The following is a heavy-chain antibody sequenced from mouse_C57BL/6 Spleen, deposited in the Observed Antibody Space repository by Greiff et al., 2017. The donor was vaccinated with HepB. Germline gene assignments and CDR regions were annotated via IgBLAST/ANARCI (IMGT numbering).Heavy chain of an antibody. J-gene: IGHJ1*03. CDR1: GYTFTSYG. V-gene: IGHV1-81*01. CDR2: IYPRSGNT. Sequence: VQGVESGAELARPGASVKLSCKASGYTFTSYGISWVKQRTGQGLEWIGEIYPRSGNTYYNEKFKGKATLTADKSSSTAYMELRSLTSEDSAVYFCARYSMGYFDVWGTGTTVTVSS. CDR3: ARYSMGYFDV.